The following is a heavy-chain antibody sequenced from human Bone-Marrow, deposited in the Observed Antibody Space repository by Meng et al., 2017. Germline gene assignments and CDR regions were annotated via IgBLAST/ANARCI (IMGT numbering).Heavy chain of an antibody. CDR2: ISYDGSNK. CDR1: GFTFSSYA. D-gene: IGHD3-16*01. CDR3: ARGWDWFDP. V-gene: IGHV3-30*04. Sequence: GGSLRLSCAASGFTFSSYAMHWVRQAPGKGLEWVAVISYDGSNKYYADSVKGRFTIARDNSKNTLYLQMNSLRAEDTAVYYCARGWDWFDPWGQGTLVTVSS. J-gene: IGHJ5*02.